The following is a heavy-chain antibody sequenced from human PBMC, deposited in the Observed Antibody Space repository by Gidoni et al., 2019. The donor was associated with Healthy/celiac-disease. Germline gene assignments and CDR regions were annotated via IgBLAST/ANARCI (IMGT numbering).Heavy chain of an antibody. Sequence: EVQLLESGGGLVQPGGPLRLSCAASGVTFRSYAMSWVRQARGKGLEWVSAIGGSGGSTYYADSVKGRFTISRDNSKNTLYLQMNSLRAEDTAVYYCAKIVGATPFDAFDIWGQGTMVTVSS. D-gene: IGHD1-26*01. CDR2: IGGSGGST. CDR3: AKIVGATPFDAFDI. J-gene: IGHJ3*02. CDR1: GVTFRSYA. V-gene: IGHV3-23*01.